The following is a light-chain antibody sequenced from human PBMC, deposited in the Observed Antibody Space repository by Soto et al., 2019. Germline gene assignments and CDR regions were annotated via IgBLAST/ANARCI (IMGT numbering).Light chain of an antibody. CDR2: EGV. CDR1: NSDVENYSL. Sequence: QSALTQPASVSGSPGQSITISCSGTNSDVENYSLVSWYQQHPGRAPKLIIYEGVKRPSGISNRFSGSKSDNTASLTISGLQAEDEAHYFCCSYAGSSTFDVFGTGTKLTVL. V-gene: IGLV2-23*03. J-gene: IGLJ1*01. CDR3: CSYAGSSTFDV.